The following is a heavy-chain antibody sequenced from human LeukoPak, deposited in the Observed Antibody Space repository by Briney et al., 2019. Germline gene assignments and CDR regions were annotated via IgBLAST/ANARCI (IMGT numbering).Heavy chain of an antibody. CDR3: ARDHLPAGAPGYYMDV. CDR2: IYNSGIT. V-gene: IGHV4-59*02. D-gene: IGHD4/OR15-4a*01. Sequence: SETLSLTCTVSGGSVSSHFWSWIRRPPGKGLEWIGYIYNSGITNYNPSLKSRVTMSVDTSKNQFSLMLWSVTAADTAVYYCARDHLPAGAPGYYMDVWGKGTTVTVSS. CDR1: GGSVSSHF. J-gene: IGHJ6*03.